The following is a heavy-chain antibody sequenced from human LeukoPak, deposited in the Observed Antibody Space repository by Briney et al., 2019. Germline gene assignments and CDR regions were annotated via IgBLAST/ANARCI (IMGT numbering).Heavy chain of an antibody. CDR2: ISSSSSYI. V-gene: IGHV3-21*01. J-gene: IGHJ4*02. D-gene: IGHD6-13*01. CDR1: GFTFSSYE. CDR3: ARDKGSSWPFDY. Sequence: GGSLRLSCVASGFTFSSYEMNWVRQAPGKGLEWVSSISSSSSYIYYADSVKGRFTISRDNAKNSLYLQMNSLRAEDTAVYYCARDKGSSWPFDYWGQGTLVTVSS.